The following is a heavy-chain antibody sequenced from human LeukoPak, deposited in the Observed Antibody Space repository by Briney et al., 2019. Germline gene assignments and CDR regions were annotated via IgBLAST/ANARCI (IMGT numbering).Heavy chain of an antibody. Sequence: ASVKVSCKASGYTFTSYYMHWVRQAPGQGLEWMGIINPSGGSTSYAQKFQGRVTTTRDTSTSTVYMELSSLRSEDTAVYYCARVRGIVGATIPRYYYYGMDVWGQGTTVTVSS. CDR1: GYTFTSYY. V-gene: IGHV1-46*01. D-gene: IGHD1-26*01. CDR3: ARVRGIVGATIPRYYYYGMDV. CDR2: INPSGGST. J-gene: IGHJ6*02.